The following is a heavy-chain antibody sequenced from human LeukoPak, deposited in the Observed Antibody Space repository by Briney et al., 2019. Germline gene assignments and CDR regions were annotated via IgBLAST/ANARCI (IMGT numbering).Heavy chain of an antibody. CDR1: GGSFSGYY. CDR2: INHSGST. Sequence: SETQSLTCAVYGGSFSGYYWSWIRQPPGKGLEWIGEINHSGSTNYNPSLKSRVTISVDTSKNQFSLKLSSVTAADTAVYYCARETQLEYFDYWGQGTLVTVSS. CDR3: ARETQLEYFDY. D-gene: IGHD3-3*01. J-gene: IGHJ4*02. V-gene: IGHV4-34*01.